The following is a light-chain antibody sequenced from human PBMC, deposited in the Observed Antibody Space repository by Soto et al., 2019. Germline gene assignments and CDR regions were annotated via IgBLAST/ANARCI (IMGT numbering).Light chain of an antibody. CDR2: DVT. CDR3: SSYTSTTTLVV. CDR1: SSDIGGYNF. V-gene: IGLV2-14*01. Sequence: QSALTQPASVSASPGQSITIPCTGTSSDIGGYNFVSWYQQYPGNAPKLLIYDVTNRPSGVSNRFSGSKSGNTASLTISGLQAEDEAIYYCSSYTSTTTLVVFGGGTKVTVL. J-gene: IGLJ2*01.